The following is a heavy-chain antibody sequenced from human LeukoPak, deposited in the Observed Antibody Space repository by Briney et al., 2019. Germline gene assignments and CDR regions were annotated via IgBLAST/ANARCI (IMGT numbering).Heavy chain of an antibody. CDR2: ISPRSSYI. D-gene: IGHD5-18*01. Sequence: GGSLRLSCAASGFTFRSYSMNWVRQAPGKGLEWVSSISPRSSYIYSADSLKGRFTISRDNAKNSLYLQMNSLRAEDTAVYYCARDLYSPGMDVWGQGTTVTVSS. CDR3: ARDLYSPGMDV. V-gene: IGHV3-21*01. J-gene: IGHJ6*02. CDR1: GFTFRSYS.